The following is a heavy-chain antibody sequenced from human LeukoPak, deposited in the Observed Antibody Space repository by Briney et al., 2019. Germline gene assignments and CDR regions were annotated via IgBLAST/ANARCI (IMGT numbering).Heavy chain of an antibody. D-gene: IGHD3-3*01. V-gene: IGHV4-59*08. CDR2: IYYSGST. CDR3: ASTSQGWFDP. Sequence: SETLSLTCTVSGGSISSYYWSWLRQPPGKGLEWIGYIYYSGSTNYNPSLKSRVTISVDTSKNQFSLKLSSVTAADTAVYYCASTSQGWFDPWGQGTLVTVSS. J-gene: IGHJ5*02. CDR1: GGSISSYY.